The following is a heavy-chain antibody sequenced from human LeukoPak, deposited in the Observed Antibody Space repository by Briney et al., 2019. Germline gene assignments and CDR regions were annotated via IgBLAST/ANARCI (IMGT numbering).Heavy chain of an antibody. CDR3: AKGHSSSWYYYFDY. CDR1: GFIVSSDY. J-gene: IGHJ4*02. D-gene: IGHD6-13*01. V-gene: IGHV3-66*01. CDR2: IYSGDRT. Sequence: PGGSLRLSCAASGFIVSSDYMSWVRQSPGKGLEWVSVIYSGDRTYYADSVKGRFTISSDSSKNTMYLQMNSLRAEDTAVYYCAKGHSSSWYYYFDYWGQGTLVTVSS.